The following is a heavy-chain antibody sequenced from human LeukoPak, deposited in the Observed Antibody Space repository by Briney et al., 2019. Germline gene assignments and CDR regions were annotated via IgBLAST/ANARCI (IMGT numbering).Heavy chain of an antibody. V-gene: IGHV3-9*01. J-gene: IGHJ3*02. Sequence: GGSLRLSCAASGFTFSSYAMRWVRQAPGKGLEWVSGISWNSGSIGYADSVKGRFTISRDNAENSLYLQMNSLRAEDTALYYCAKDYHANKWLDAFDIWGQGTMVTVSS. CDR1: GFTFSSYA. D-gene: IGHD5-12*01. CDR3: AKDYHANKWLDAFDI. CDR2: ISWNSGSI.